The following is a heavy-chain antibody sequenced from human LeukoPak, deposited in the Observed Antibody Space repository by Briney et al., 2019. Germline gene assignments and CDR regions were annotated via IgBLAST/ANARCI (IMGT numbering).Heavy chain of an antibody. V-gene: IGHV3-48*03. D-gene: IGHD3-9*01. CDR2: ISSSGSTI. CDR3: ARLRYFDLEDAFDI. J-gene: IGHJ3*02. Sequence: GGSLRLSCAASGFTFSSYEMNWVRQAPGKGLEWVSYISSSGSTIYYADSVKGRFTISRDNAKNSLYLQMNSLRAEDTALYHCARLRYFDLEDAFDIWGQGTMVTVSS. CDR1: GFTFSSYE.